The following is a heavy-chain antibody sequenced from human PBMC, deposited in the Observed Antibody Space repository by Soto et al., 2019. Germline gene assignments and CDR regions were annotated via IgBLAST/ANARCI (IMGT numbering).Heavy chain of an antibody. CDR3: TRPDNSGDGGYEGF. CDR2: IRSQVYSHAT. Sequence: EMQLVESGGGLVQPGGSLKLSCAASGFTFNGFAMHWVRQAPGKGLEWVGRIRSQVYSHATVYAASVTGRFTISRDDSKNTAYLQMNSLKIEDTAVYYCTRPDNSGDGGYEGFWGQGTLVTVSS. V-gene: IGHV3-73*02. J-gene: IGHJ4*02. CDR1: GFTFNGFA. D-gene: IGHD5-12*01.